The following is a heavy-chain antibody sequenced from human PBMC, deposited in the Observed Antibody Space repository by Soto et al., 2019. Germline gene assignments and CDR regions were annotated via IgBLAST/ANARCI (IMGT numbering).Heavy chain of an antibody. CDR3: ARSRGAVAQDC. Sequence: PSETLALTCTVSGGSISSYYWSWIRKPPGKGLEWIVYIYYSGSTTYTPSLKSRVTISVDTSKNQFSLKLSSVTAADTAVYYCARSRGAVAQDCWXQGTLVTAPQ. V-gene: IGHV4-59*01. CDR1: GGSISSYY. CDR2: IYYSGST. D-gene: IGHD6-19*01. J-gene: IGHJ4*02.